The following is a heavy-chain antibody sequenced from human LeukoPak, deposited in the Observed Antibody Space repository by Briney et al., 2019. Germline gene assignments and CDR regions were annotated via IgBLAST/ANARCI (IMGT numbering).Heavy chain of an antibody. CDR1: GGSFSGYY. D-gene: IGHD3-10*01. CDR3: ARGCVTMVRGVISFGWFDL. Sequence: SETLSLTCAVYGGSFSGYYWSWLRQPPGKGLEWIGEINHSGSTNYNPSHKSRVTISVDTSKKKFSLKLSSVPAADTAVYYCARGCVTMVRGVISFGWFDLWGQGTLVTVSS. J-gene: IGHJ5*02. V-gene: IGHV4-34*01. CDR2: INHSGST.